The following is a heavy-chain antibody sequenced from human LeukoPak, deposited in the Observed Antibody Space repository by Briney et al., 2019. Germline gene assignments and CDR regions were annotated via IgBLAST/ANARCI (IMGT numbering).Heavy chain of an antibody. CDR1: GGSFSGYY. Sequence: SETLSLTCAVYGGSFSGYYWSWIRQPPGKGLEWIGEINHSGSTNYIPSLKSRVTISVDTSKNQFSLKLSSVTAADTAVYYCARVQRTTVTLYYYFGMDVWGQGTTVTVSS. V-gene: IGHV4-34*01. J-gene: IGHJ6*02. D-gene: IGHD4-11*01. CDR3: ARVQRTTVTLYYYFGMDV. CDR2: INHSGST.